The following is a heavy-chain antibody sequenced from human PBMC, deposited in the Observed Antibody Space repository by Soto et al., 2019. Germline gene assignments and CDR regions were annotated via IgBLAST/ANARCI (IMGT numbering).Heavy chain of an antibody. V-gene: IGHV3-74*01. CDR2: INSDGSST. Sequence: PGGSLRLSCAASGFTFSSYWMHWVRQAPGKGLVWVSRINSDGSSTSYADSVKGRFTISRDNAKKTLYLQMNSLRAEDTAVYYCARDEAAQYYFDYWGQGTLVTVSS. J-gene: IGHJ4*02. CDR1: GFTFSSYW. CDR3: ARDEAAQYYFDY. D-gene: IGHD6-13*01.